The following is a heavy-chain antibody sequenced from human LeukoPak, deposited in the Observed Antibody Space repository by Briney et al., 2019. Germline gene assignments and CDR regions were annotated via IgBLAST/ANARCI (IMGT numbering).Heavy chain of an antibody. CDR2: TSSSSSYI. CDR1: GFTFSSYS. D-gene: IGHD2-2*02. V-gene: IGHV3-21*01. J-gene: IGHJ2*01. CDR3: ARAPGYCSSTSCYNWYFDL. Sequence: GGSLRLSCAASGFTFSSYSMNWVRQAPGKGLEWVSSTSSSSSYIYYADSVKGRFTISRDNAKNSLYLQMNSLRAEDTAVYYCARAPGYCSSTSCYNWYFDLWGRGTLVTVSS.